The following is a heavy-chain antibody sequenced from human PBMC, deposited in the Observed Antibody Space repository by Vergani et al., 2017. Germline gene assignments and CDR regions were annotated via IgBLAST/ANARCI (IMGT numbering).Heavy chain of an antibody. CDR1: GFTFSSYG. CDR2: ISYDGSNK. Sequence: QVQLVESGGGVVQPGRSLRLSCAASGFTFSSYGMHWVRQAPGKGLEWVAVISYDGSNKYYADSVKGRFTISRDNSKNTLYLQMNSLRAEDTAVYYCAKDGVDCGGDYYSGELFNYFDYWGQGTLVTVSS. D-gene: IGHD2-21*01. V-gene: IGHV3-30*18. J-gene: IGHJ4*02. CDR3: AKDGVDCGGDYYSGELFNYFDY.